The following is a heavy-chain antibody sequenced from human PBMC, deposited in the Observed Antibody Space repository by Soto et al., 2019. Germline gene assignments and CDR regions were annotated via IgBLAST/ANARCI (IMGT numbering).Heavy chain of an antibody. Sequence: ASVKVSCKASGYTFTGYYMHWVRQAPGQGLEWMGWINPNSGGTNYAQKFQGWVTMTRDTSISTAYMELSRLRSDDTAVYYCARDLSRFLVSGYGMDVWGQGTPVTVSS. CDR3: ARDLSRFLVSGYGMDV. CDR1: GYTFTGYY. CDR2: INPNSGGT. V-gene: IGHV1-2*04. J-gene: IGHJ6*02. D-gene: IGHD3-3*01.